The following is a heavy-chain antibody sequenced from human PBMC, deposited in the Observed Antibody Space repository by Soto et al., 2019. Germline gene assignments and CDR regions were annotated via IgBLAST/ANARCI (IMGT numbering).Heavy chain of an antibody. J-gene: IGHJ5*02. CDR2: IFYTGST. V-gene: IGHV4-59*11. CDR3: AGMPYTSGLRFDP. Sequence: LATLSLTCTFSGGSISGHYWIWIRQSPGKGLEWIGYIFYTGSTNYNPSLKSRVTLSADTSKNQCSLKLRSVTAADTAVYYCAGMPYTSGLRFDPWGPGTLVTVSS. CDR1: GGSISGHY. D-gene: IGHD6-19*01.